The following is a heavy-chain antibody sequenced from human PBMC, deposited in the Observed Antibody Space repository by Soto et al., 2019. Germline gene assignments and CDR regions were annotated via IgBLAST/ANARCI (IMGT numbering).Heavy chain of an antibody. CDR1: AGSISSGDYY. Sequence: PSETLSLTCTVSAGSISSGDYYWSWIRQPPGKGLEWIGYIYYSGSTYYNPSLKSRVTRSVDTSKNQFSLKLSSVTAADTAVYYCAREVPLLSPAAPNWFDPWGQGTLVTVSS. J-gene: IGHJ5*02. D-gene: IGHD2-2*01. CDR2: IYYSGST. CDR3: AREVPLLSPAAPNWFDP. V-gene: IGHV4-30-4*01.